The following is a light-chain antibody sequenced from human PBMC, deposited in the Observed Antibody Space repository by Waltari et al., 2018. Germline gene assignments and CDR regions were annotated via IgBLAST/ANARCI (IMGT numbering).Light chain of an antibody. CDR2: GAA. CDR3: QQYNNWPWT. CDR1: QSVSSN. Sequence: EIVMTQSPATLSVSPGERATLSCRASQSVSSNLAWYQQKPGQAPRVLIYGAATRATGIPARFSGIGFGTEFTLTISSLQSEDFAVYYCQQYNNWPWTFGQGTKVEIK. V-gene: IGKV3-15*01. J-gene: IGKJ1*01.